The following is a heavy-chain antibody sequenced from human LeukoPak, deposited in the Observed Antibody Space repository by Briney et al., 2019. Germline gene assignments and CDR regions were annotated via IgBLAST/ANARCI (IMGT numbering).Heavy chain of an antibody. V-gene: IGHV3-23*01. CDR1: GFTFSRHA. CDR3: AKVSASYYVDYFDY. D-gene: IGHD1-26*01. Sequence: PGGSLRLSCAASGFTFSRHAMSWVRQAPGKGLGWVSGIRDSGSSTFYADSVKGRFTISRDNSKNTLYLQMNSLRGEDTAIYYCAKVSASYYVDYFDYWGQGTLVTVSS. CDR2: IRDSGSST. J-gene: IGHJ4*01.